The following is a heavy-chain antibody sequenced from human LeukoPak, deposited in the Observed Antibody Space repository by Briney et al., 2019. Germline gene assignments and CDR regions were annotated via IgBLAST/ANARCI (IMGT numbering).Heavy chain of an antibody. D-gene: IGHD2-21*02. CDR1: GFTVSSNY. J-gene: IGHJ4*02. CDR2: IWYDGSNK. Sequence: GSLRLSCAASGFTVSSNYMSWVRQAPGKGLEWVAVIWYDGSNKYYADSVKGRFTISRDNSKNTLYLQMNSLRAEDTAVYYCARARVTGVYYFDYWGQGTLVTVSS. CDR3: ARARVTGVYYFDY. V-gene: IGHV3-33*08.